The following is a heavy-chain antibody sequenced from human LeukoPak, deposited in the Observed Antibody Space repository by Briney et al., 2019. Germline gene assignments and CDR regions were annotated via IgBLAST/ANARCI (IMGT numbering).Heavy chain of an antibody. CDR3: ARVAKHFRGGLSFYYMDV. Sequence: PSETLSLTCAVYGGSFSGYYWSWIRQPPGKGLDWIGEINHRGSTNYNPSLKSRVTISLDTSKNQFSLKVISVTAADTAVYYCARVAKHFRGGLSFYYMDVWGKGTTVTISS. D-gene: IGHD3-10*01. CDR1: GGSFSGYY. J-gene: IGHJ6*03. V-gene: IGHV4-34*01. CDR2: INHRGST.